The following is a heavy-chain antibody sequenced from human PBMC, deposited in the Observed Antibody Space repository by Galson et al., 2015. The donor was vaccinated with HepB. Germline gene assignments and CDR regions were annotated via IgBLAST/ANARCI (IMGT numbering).Heavy chain of an antibody. Sequence: SLRLSCAASGFTFNNYAMHWVRQAPGKGLEYVSAIAGNGGYTYYADSLKGRFTISRDNSKNTLYLQMSSLRAEDTAVYYCVKTSFYYDSSFDHWGQGTLVTVSS. V-gene: IGHV3-64D*06. CDR2: IAGNGGYT. CDR3: VKTSFYYDSSFDH. CDR1: GFTFNNYA. J-gene: IGHJ4*02. D-gene: IGHD3-22*01.